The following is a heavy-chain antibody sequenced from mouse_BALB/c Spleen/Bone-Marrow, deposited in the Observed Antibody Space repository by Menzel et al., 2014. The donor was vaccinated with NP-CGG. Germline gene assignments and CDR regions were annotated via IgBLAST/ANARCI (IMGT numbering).Heavy chain of an antibody. D-gene: IGHD2-4*01. V-gene: IGHV1S41*01. J-gene: IGHJ1*01. CDR1: GYTFTSYW. CDR2: FAPGSGNT. CDR3: ARARSTVITTWYFDV. Sequence: DLVKPGASVKLSCKASGYTFTSYWINWIKQRPGQGLEWIGRFAPGSGNTYYDEMFKGKATLTVDTSSSTAYIQLRRLSSEDSAVYFCARARSTVITTWYFDVWGAGTTVTVSS.